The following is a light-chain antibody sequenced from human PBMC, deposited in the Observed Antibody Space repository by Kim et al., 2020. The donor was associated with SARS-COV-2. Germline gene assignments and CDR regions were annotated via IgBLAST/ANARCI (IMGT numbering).Light chain of an antibody. CDR3: AAWDDSLNGLV. CDR2: NNN. CDR1: SSNIGSNA. V-gene: IGLV1-44*01. Sequence: GQRVTIACSGSSSNIGSNAVNWYQQLPGTAPKLLIYNNNQRPSGVPDRFSGSKSGTSASLAISGLQSEDEADYYCAAWDDSLNGLVFGGGTQLTVL. J-gene: IGLJ2*01.